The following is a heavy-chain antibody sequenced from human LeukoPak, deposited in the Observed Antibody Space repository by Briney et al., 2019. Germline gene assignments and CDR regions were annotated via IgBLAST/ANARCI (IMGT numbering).Heavy chain of an antibody. J-gene: IGHJ6*03. CDR1: GGSIGSYY. Sequence: SETLSLTCTVSGGSIGSYYWSWIRQPPGKGLEWIGYIYNSGSTNYNPSLKSRVTISVDTSKNQFSLKLSSVTAADTAVYYCARGGSGYYVPYYYYYYMDVWGKGTTVTVSS. CDR2: IYNSGST. D-gene: IGHD3-3*01. V-gene: IGHV4-59*01. CDR3: ARGGSGYYVPYYYYYYMDV.